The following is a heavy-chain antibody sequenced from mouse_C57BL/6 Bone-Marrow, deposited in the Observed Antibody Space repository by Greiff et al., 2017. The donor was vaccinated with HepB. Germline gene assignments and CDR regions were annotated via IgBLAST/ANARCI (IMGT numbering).Heavy chain of an antibody. Sequence: QVQLQQPGAELVRPGTSVKLSCKASGYTFTSYWMHWVKQRPGQGLEWIGVIDPSDSYTNYNQKFKGKATLTVDTSSSTAYMQLSSLTSEDSAVYYCASSYYCGLGYWGQGTTLTVSS. CDR1: GYTFTSYW. D-gene: IGHD1-1*01. J-gene: IGHJ2*01. V-gene: IGHV1-59*01. CDR2: IDPSDSYT. CDR3: ASSYYCGLGY.